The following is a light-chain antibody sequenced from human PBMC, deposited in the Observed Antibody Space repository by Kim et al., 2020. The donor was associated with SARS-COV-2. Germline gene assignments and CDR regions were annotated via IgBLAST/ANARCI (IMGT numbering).Light chain of an antibody. CDR1: QRTGTY. Sequence: VGDKVTIACRGGQRTGTYLNRYQQKPGEARKILIFSASTVQSGVRSRFSGSGSGTNFTHTVTSLQPEEFATNYCQQSHTTPLLTFGGGTKVDIK. CDR3: QQSHTTPLLT. J-gene: IGKJ4*01. V-gene: IGKV1-39*01. CDR2: SAS.